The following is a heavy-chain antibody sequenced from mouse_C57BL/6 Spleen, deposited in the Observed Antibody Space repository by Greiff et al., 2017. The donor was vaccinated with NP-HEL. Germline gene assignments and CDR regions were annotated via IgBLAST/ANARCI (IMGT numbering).Heavy chain of an antibody. V-gene: IGHV14-4*01. CDR2: IDPENGDT. Sequence: VQLQQSGAELVRPGASVKLSCTASGFNIKDDYMHWVKQRPEQGLEWIGWIDPENGDTEYASKFQGKATITADTSSNTAYLQLSSLTSEDTAVYYCTTFIVFAYWGQGTLVTVSA. D-gene: IGHD1-1*01. CDR1: GFNIKDDY. CDR3: TTFIVFAY. J-gene: IGHJ3*01.